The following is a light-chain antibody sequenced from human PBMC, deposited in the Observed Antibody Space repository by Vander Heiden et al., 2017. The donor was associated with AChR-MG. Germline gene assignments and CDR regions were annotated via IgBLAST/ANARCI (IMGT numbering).Light chain of an antibody. CDR3: QQSDSTPNT. V-gene: IGKV1-39*01. J-gene: IGKJ2*01. Sequence: IQMTQSPSSLSASVGDRVTITCRASQSISSYLNWYQQKPGKAPKFLIYAASSLQSGVPSRFSGSGSGTDFTLTISRLQPEDFATYYCQQSDSTPNTFGQGTKLEIK. CDR1: QSISSY. CDR2: AAS.